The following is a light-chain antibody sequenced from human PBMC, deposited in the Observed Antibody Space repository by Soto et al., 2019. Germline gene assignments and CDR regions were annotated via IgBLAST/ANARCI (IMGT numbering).Light chain of an antibody. Sequence: EIVMTQSPATLSVSPGERVTLSCRASQSLSSHFAWYQQKPGQAPGLLIYGVSTRATGVPTMFSGSASGTEFTLTISSLLSEDFAVYYCQQYHDWPLTFGGGTKVEIK. CDR1: QSLSSH. CDR3: QQYHDWPLT. CDR2: GVS. J-gene: IGKJ4*01. V-gene: IGKV3-15*01.